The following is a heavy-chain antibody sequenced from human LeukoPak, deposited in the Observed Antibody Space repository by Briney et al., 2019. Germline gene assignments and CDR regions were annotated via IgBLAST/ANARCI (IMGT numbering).Heavy chain of an antibody. J-gene: IGHJ4*02. CDR1: GGTFSSYA. Sequence: GSSVKVSCKASGGTFSSYAISWVRQAAGQGLEWMGWMNPNSGNTGYAQKFQGRVTMTRNTSISTAYMELSSLKSEDTAVYYCARALRYCSTTSCQYYFDYWGQGTLVTVSS. CDR2: MNPNSGNT. CDR3: ARALRYCSTTSCQYYFDY. D-gene: IGHD2-2*01. V-gene: IGHV1-8*02.